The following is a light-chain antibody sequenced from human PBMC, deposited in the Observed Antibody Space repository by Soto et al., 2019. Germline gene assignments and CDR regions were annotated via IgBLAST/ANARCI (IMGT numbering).Light chain of an antibody. CDR3: TSYAGGNNV. CDR1: SSDVGGYNY. J-gene: IGLJ1*01. V-gene: IGLV2-8*01. CDR2: EVN. Sequence: QSALTQPPSASGSPGQSVTISCTGTSSDVGGYNYVSWYQQYPGKVPKLMVYEVNKRPSGVPDRFSGSKSGNTASLTVSGLQAEDEAGYYCTSYAGGNNVFGTGTQLTVL.